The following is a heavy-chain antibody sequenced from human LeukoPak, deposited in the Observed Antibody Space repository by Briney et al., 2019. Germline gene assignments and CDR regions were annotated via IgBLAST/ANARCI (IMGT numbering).Heavy chain of an antibody. CDR1: GGSFSGYY. V-gene: IGHV4-34*01. J-gene: IGHJ4*02. CDR3: AGNYYDTKKPWD. CDR2: INHSGST. D-gene: IGHD3-22*01. Sequence: SETLSLTCAVYGGSFSGYYWSWIRQPPGKGLEWIGEINHSGSTNYNPSLKSRVTISVDTSKNQFSLKLSSVTAADTAVYFCAGNYYDTKKPWDWGQGTLVTVSS.